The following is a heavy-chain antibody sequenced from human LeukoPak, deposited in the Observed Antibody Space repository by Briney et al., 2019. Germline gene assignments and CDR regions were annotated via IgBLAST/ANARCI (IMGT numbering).Heavy chain of an antibody. J-gene: IGHJ4*02. CDR3: AREGPPQSTLFYFDY. CDR1: GFTFSSYE. CDR2: ISSSGSAI. V-gene: IGHV3-48*03. D-gene: IGHD1-1*01. Sequence: PGGPLRLSCAASGFTFSSYEMNWVRQAPGKGLEWVSYISSSGSAIYYADSVKGRFTISRDNVKNSLFLQMNSLRAEDMAIYYCAREGPPQSTLFYFDYWGQGILVTVSS.